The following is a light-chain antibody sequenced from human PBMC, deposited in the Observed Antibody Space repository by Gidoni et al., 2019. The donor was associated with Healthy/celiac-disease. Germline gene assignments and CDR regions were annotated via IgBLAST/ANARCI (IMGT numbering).Light chain of an antibody. CDR3: SSYTSSSTL. V-gene: IGLV2-14*01. CDR1: SRDVGGYNY. Sequence: QSALTQPASVSGSPGKSITISCTGTSRDVGGYNYFSWYQQHPGKAPKLMTYDVSNRPSGVSNRFSGSKSGNTASLTISGLQAEDEADYYCSSYTSSSTLFGGGTKLTVL. J-gene: IGLJ2*01. CDR2: DVS.